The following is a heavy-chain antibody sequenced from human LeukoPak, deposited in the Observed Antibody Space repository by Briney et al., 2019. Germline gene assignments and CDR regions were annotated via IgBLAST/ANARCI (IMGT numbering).Heavy chain of an antibody. CDR3: AREDSGSYYNFYYFYMDV. V-gene: IGHV4-61*02. Sequence: PSETLSLTCTVSGGSISNGSYYWTWIRQPAGKGLEWIGRIYTSGSTKYNPSLMSRVTMSVDTSKTQFYLSLSSVTAADTAVYYCAREDSGSYYNFYYFYMDVWGKGTTVTISS. CDR2: IYTSGST. D-gene: IGHD3-10*01. J-gene: IGHJ6*03. CDR1: GGSISNGSYY.